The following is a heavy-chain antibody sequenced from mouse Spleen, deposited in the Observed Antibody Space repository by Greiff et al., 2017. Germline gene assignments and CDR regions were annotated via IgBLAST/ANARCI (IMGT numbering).Heavy chain of an antibody. CDR2: INPSTGYT. Sequence: QVQLQQSGAELAKPGASVKMSCKASGYTFTSYWMHWVKQRPGQGLEWIGYINPSTGYTEYNQKFKDKATLTADKSSSTAYMQLSSLTSEDSAVYYCVYGNYVTLDYWGQGTTLTVSS. D-gene: IGHD2-10*02. CDR1: GYTFTSYW. CDR3: VYGNYVTLDY. V-gene: IGHV1-7*01. J-gene: IGHJ2*01.